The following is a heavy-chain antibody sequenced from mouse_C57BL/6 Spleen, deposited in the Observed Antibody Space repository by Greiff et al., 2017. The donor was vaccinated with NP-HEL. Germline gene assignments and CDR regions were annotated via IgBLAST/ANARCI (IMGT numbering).Heavy chain of an antibody. CDR3: ARRSYYGSSPYAMDY. D-gene: IGHD1-1*01. J-gene: IGHJ4*01. CDR1: GYAFTNYL. Sequence: QVQLQQSGAELVRPGTSVKVSCKASGYAFTNYLIEWVKQRPGQGLAWIGVITPGSGGTNYNEKLKGKATLTADKASSTAYMQLSSLTSEDSAVYFCARRSYYGSSPYAMDYWGQGTSVTVSS. V-gene: IGHV1-54*01. CDR2: ITPGSGGT.